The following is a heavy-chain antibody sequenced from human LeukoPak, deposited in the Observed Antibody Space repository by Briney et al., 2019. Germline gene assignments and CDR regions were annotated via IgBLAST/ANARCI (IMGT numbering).Heavy chain of an antibody. CDR1: GGTFSSYA. D-gene: IGHD3-16*01. J-gene: IGHJ6*03. CDR3: ARGGGATWYYYYMDV. CDR2: IIPIFGTA. V-gene: IGHV1-69*05. Sequence: SVKVSCKASGGTFSSYAISWVRQAPGQGLEWMGGIIPIFGTANYAQKFQGRVTITTDESTSTAYMELSSLRSEDTAVYYWARGGGATWYYYYMDVWGKGTTVTVSS.